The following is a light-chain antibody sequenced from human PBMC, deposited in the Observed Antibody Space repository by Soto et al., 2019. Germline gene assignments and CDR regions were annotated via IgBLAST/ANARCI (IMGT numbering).Light chain of an antibody. J-gene: IGKJ4*01. V-gene: IGKV1-5*03. CDR3: QQYNRYSIH. CDR1: QSISNW. CDR2: DAS. Sequence: DIQLTQSPSTLSASVGDRVTITCRASQSISNWVVWYQQKPGKAPKFLIYDASTLESGVPSRFSGSGYGTEFTLTISSLQPEDFATYYCQQYNRYSIHFGGGTKVAMK.